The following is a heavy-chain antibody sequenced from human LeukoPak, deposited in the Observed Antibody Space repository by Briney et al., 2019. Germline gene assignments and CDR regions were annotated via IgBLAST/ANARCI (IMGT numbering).Heavy chain of an antibody. V-gene: IGHV3-7*01. CDR2: IKQDGSAQ. CDR3: ARQDATTTPGGYFDY. J-gene: IGHJ4*02. CDR1: GFTFSKYW. D-gene: IGHD4-17*01. Sequence: PGGSLRLSCAVSGFTFSKYWMNWVRQAPGKGLEWVANIKQDGSAQNYVDSVKGRFTISRDNPKNTLYLQMNSLRAEDTAVYYCARQDATTTPGGYFDYWGQGTLVTVSS.